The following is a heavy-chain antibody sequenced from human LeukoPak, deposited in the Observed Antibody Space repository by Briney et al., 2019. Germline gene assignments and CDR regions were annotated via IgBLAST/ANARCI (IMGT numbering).Heavy chain of an antibody. CDR3: AKEHGFDY. V-gene: IGHV3-21*01. Sequence: GWCLRLSYEASGFTFSSYSMNWVRQEPGKGLRQFSSISSSSSYIYYADSVKGRFTISRDNSKNTLYLQMNSLRAEDTAVYYCAKEHGFDYWGQGTLVTVSS. J-gene: IGHJ4*02. CDR2: ISSSSSYI. CDR1: GFTFSSYS.